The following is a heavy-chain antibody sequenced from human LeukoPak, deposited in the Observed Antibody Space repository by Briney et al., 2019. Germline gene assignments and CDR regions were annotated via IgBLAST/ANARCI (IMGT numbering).Heavy chain of an antibody. J-gene: IGHJ4*02. CDR3: AEDLDYSNYAIPFDY. CDR1: GFTFSSYA. CDR2: ISGSGGST. D-gene: IGHD4-11*01. Sequence: GGSLRLSCAASGFTFSSYAMSWVRQAPGKGLEWVSAISGSGGSTYYADSVKGRFTISRDNSKNTLYLQMNSLRAEDTAVYYCAEDLDYSNYAIPFDYWGQGTLVTVSS. V-gene: IGHV3-23*01.